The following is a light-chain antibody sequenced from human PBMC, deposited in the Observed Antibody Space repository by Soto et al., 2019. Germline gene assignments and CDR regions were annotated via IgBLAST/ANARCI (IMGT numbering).Light chain of an antibody. CDR1: QSVGGY. J-gene: IGKJ5*01. CDR2: DAS. Sequence: EIVLTQSPATLSLSPGERATLSCRASQSVGGYLAWYQQKPGQAPRLLIYDASTRATGIPARFSGSGSGTDFTLNISSLEPEDFAIYYCQQRYNWPPLTFGQGTRLEIK. V-gene: IGKV3-11*01. CDR3: QQRYNWPPLT.